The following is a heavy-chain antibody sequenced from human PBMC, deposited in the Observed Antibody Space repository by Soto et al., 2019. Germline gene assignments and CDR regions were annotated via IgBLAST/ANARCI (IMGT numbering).Heavy chain of an antibody. V-gene: IGHV4-34*01. CDR2: INLSGST. CDR3: AREKIAEATVDY. CDR1: GGSFSGYY. D-gene: IGHD6-19*01. Sequence: QVQLQQWGAGLLKPSETLSLTCAVYGGSFSGYYWSWIRQPPGKGLEWIGEINLSGSTNYNPSLKSRVTISVDTSKNQFSLKLSSVTAADTAVYYCAREKIAEATVDYWGQGTLLTVSS. J-gene: IGHJ4*02.